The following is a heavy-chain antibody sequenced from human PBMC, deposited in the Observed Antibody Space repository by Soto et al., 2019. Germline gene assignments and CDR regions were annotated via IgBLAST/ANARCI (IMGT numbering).Heavy chain of an antibody. V-gene: IGHV3-33*01. D-gene: IGHD2-2*01. CDR3: ARDTGQEYCSSTSCQRAEPFDY. Sequence: PGGSLRLSCAASGFTFSSYGMHWVRQAPGKGLEWVAVIWYDGSNKYYADSVKGRFTISRDNSKNTLYLQMNSLRAEDTAVYYCARDTGQEYCSSTSCQRAEPFDYWGQGTLVTVSS. CDR2: IWYDGSNK. J-gene: IGHJ4*02. CDR1: GFTFSSYG.